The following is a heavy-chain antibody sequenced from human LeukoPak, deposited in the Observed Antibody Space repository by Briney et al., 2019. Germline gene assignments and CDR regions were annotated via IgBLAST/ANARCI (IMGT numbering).Heavy chain of an antibody. CDR1: GFTFSSYS. CDR3: ARDRVEMATTLFSY. CDR2: ISSSSSYK. J-gene: IGHJ4*02. V-gene: IGHV3-21*01. Sequence: PGGSLRLSCAASGFTFSSYSMNWVRQAPGKGLEWVSSISSSSSYKYYADSVKGRFTISRDNAKNSLYLQMNSLRAEDTAVYYCARDRVEMATTLFSYWGQGTLVTVSS. D-gene: IGHD5-24*01.